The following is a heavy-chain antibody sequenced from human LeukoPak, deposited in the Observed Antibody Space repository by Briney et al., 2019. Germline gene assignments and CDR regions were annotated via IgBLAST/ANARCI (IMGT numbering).Heavy chain of an antibody. CDR2: IYYSGSI. Sequence: SETLSLTGAVSGYSISSSKWWGWIRQPPGKGMEWIGYIYYSGSIYYNPSLKSPVTMSVDTSKNQFSLKLSSVTAVDTAVYYCARSGSSSWIDAFDIWGQGTMVTVSS. CDR1: GYSISSSKW. D-gene: IGHD6-13*01. V-gene: IGHV4-28*05. CDR3: ARSGSSSWIDAFDI. J-gene: IGHJ3*02.